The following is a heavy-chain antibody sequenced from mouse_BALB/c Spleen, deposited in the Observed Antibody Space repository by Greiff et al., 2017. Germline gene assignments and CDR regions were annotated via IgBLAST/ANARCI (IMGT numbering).Heavy chain of an antibody. CDR2: IDPENGDT. CDR1: GFNIKDYY. Sequence: VQLQQSGAELVRSGASVKLSCTASGFNIKDYYMHWVKQRPEQGLEWIGWIDPENGDTEYAPKFQGKATMTADTSSNTAYLQLSSLTSEDTAVYYCNACPTTAFDYWGQGTTLTVSS. J-gene: IGHJ2*01. CDR3: NACPTTAFDY. V-gene: IGHV14-4*02. D-gene: IGHD1-2*01.